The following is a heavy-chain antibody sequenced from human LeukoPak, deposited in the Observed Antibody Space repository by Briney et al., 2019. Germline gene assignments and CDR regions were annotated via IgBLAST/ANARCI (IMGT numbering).Heavy chain of an antibody. J-gene: IGHJ4*02. Sequence: SETLSLTCTVSGGSISSYYWSWIRQPPGKGLEWIGYIYYSGSTNYNPSLKSRVTISVDTSKNQFSLKLSSVTAADTAVYYCAGAPPGLGLDYWGQGTLVTVSS. V-gene: IGHV4-59*08. CDR3: AGAPPGLGLDY. D-gene: IGHD1-14*01. CDR2: IYYSGST. CDR1: GGSISSYY.